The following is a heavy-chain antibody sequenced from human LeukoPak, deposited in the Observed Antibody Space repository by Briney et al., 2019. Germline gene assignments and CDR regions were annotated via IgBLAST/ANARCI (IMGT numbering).Heavy chain of an antibody. CDR1: GFTVSSNY. Sequence: GSLRLSCAASGFTVSSNYMSWIRQPPGKGLEWIGEINHSGSTNYNPSLKSRVTISVDTSKNQFSLKLSSVTAADTAVYYCAGGATYYDFWSAYYFDYWGQGTLVTVSS. V-gene: IGHV4-34*08. CDR2: INHSGST. D-gene: IGHD3-3*01. CDR3: AGGATYYDFWSAYYFDY. J-gene: IGHJ4*02.